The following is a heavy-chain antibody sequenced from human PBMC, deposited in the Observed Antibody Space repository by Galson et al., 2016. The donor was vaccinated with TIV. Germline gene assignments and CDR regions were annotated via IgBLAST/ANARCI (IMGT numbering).Heavy chain of an antibody. CDR1: GYMFTDYY. Sequence: SVKVSCKASGYMFTDYYIHWVRQAPGQGLEWMGWISGYNGKTYYAQKFQDRVTMTTDTTTNTAYMELRSLRSDATAVYYCTRDRSIAAPRDMDVWGQGTAVTVSS. V-gene: IGHV1-18*04. CDR2: ISGYNGKT. CDR3: TRDRSIAAPRDMDV. D-gene: IGHD6-6*01. J-gene: IGHJ6*02.